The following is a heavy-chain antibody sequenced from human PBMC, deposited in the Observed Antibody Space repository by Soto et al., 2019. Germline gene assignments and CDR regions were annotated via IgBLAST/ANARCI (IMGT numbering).Heavy chain of an antibody. V-gene: IGHV3-23*01. J-gene: IGHJ4*02. Sequence: EVQLLESGGGLVQPGGSLRLSCAASGFTFSSYAMSWVRQAPGKGLEWVSAISGSGGSTYYADSVKGRFTISRDNSKNTLYLQMNSLRAEDTAVYYCAKDPYYYDSSGYYWGSGYWGQGTLVTVSS. CDR1: GFTFSSYA. CDR2: ISGSGGST. CDR3: AKDPYYYDSSGYYWGSGY. D-gene: IGHD3-22*01.